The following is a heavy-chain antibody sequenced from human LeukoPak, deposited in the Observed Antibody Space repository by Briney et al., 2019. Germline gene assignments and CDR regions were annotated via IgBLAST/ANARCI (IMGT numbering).Heavy chain of an antibody. CDR3: ARVASDYGGNSVWFDP. Sequence: PSETLSLTCAVYGGSFSGYYWSWIRQPPGKGLEWIGEINHSGSTNYNPSLKSRVTISVDTSKNQFSLKLSSATAADTAVYYCARVASDYGGNSVWFDPWGQGTLVTVSS. CDR1: GGSFSGYY. CDR2: INHSGST. J-gene: IGHJ5*02. V-gene: IGHV4-34*01. D-gene: IGHD4-23*01.